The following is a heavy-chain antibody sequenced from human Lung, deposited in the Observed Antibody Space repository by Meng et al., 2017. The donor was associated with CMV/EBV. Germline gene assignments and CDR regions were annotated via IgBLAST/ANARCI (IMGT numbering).Heavy chain of an antibody. CDR2: TYYRSKWYN. J-gene: IGHJ5*02. V-gene: IGHV6-1*01. D-gene: IGHD3-22*01. Sequence: SQTLSLTCAISGDNVSSHSAAWNWIRQSPSRGLEWLGRTYYRSKWYNDFAPSVKSRITFNPDTSKNQLSLHLTSLTPEDTAVYYCARDLNYYDSSGNYYVGWLDPWXQGNXVTVDS. CDR3: ARDLNYYDSSGNYYVGWLDP. CDR1: GDNVSSHSAA.